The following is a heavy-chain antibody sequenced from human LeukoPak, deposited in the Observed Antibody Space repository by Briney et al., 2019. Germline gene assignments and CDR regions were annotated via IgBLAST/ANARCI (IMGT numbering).Heavy chain of an antibody. CDR2: INRSGST. CDR1: GGSFSGYY. J-gene: IGHJ4*02. CDR3: ASGAVAGTVDY. D-gene: IGHD6-19*01. V-gene: IGHV4-34*01. Sequence: SETLSLTCAVYGGSFSGYYWSWIRQPPGKGLEWIGEINRSGSTNYNPSLKSRVTISVDTSKNQFSLKLSSVTAADTAVYYCASGAVAGTVDYWGQGTLVTVSS.